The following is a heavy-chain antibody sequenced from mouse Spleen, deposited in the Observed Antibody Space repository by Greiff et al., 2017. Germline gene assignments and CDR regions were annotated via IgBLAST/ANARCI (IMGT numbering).Heavy chain of an antibody. J-gene: IGHJ4*01. Sequence: EVQLQQSGPELVKPGASVKISCKASGYTFTDYYMNWVKQSHGKSLEWIGDINPNNGGTSYNQKFKGKATLTVDKSSSTAYMELRSLTSEDSAVYYCARYGNSAMDYWGQGTSVTVSS. V-gene: IGHV1-26*01. CDR2: INPNNGGT. CDR1: GYTFTDYY. D-gene: IGHD2-1*01. CDR3: ARYGNSAMDY.